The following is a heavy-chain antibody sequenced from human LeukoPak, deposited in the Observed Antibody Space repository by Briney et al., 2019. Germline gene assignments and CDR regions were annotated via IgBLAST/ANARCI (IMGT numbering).Heavy chain of an antibody. J-gene: IGHJ5*02. D-gene: IGHD3-3*01. V-gene: IGHV4-59*12. Sequence: SETLSLTCVVSGGSNSSYYWSWIRQPPGKGLEWIGYIYYSGSTNYNPSLKSRVTISVDTSKNQFSLKLSSVTAADTAVYYCARVNFWSGYPSWFDPWGQGTLVTVSS. CDR1: GGSNSSYY. CDR2: IYYSGST. CDR3: ARVNFWSGYPSWFDP.